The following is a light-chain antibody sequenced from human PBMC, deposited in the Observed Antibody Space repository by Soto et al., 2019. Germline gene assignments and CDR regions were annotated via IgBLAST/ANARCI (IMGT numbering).Light chain of an antibody. Sequence: EIVLTQSPGTLSLSPGEKATLSCRASQSVGSSFLAWYQQKPGQAPRLLIYGTSSRATGIPDRFSGSGSGTDFTLTISRLEPEDFAVYYCQQHGAWTFGQGTKVESK. J-gene: IGKJ1*01. V-gene: IGKV3-20*01. CDR2: GTS. CDR1: QSVGSSF. CDR3: QQHGAWT.